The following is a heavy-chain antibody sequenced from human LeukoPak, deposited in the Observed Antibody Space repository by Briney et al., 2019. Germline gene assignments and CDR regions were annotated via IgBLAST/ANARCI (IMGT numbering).Heavy chain of an antibody. CDR2: INPNSGGT. CDR3: ARVSKWLRHAFDI. CDR1: GYTFTGYY. V-gene: IGHV1-2*02. Sequence: ASVKVSCKASGYTFTGYYTHWVRQAPGQGLEWMGWINPNSGGTNYAQKFQGRVTMTTDTSTSTAYMELRSLRSDDTAVYYCARVSKWLRHAFDIWGQGTMVTVSS. J-gene: IGHJ3*02. D-gene: IGHD6-19*01.